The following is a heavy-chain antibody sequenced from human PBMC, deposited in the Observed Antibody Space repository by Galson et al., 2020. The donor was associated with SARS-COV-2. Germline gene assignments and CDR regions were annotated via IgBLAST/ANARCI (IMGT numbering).Heavy chain of an antibody. D-gene: IGHD3-16*01. V-gene: IGHV3-33*01. CDR2: IWYDGSNK. CDR1: GFTFSSYG. CDR3: ARDMIGIRYCFYY. J-gene: IGHJ4*02. Sequence: GGSLRLSCAASGFTFSSYGMHWVRQAPGKGLEWVAVIWYDGSNKYYADSVKGRFTISRDNSKNTLYLQMNSLRAEDTAVYYCARDMIGIRYCFYYWGQGTLVTVSS.